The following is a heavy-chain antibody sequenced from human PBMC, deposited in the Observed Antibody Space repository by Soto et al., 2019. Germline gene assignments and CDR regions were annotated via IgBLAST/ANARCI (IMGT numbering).Heavy chain of an antibody. CDR1: GGSVSSGSYY. Sequence: KPSETLSLTCTVSGGSVSSGSYYWSWIRQPPGKGLEWIGYIYYSGSTNYNPSLKSRVTISVDTSKNQFSLKLSSVTAADTAVYYCAREGDGYNFDYWGQGTLVTVSS. CDR2: IYYSGST. J-gene: IGHJ4*02. V-gene: IGHV4-61*01. D-gene: IGHD5-12*01. CDR3: AREGDGYNFDY.